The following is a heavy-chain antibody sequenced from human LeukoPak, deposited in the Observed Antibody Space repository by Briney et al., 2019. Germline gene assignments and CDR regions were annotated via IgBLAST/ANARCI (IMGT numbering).Heavy chain of an antibody. Sequence: GGSLRLSCAASGFTFSIYAMNWVRQAPGKGLEWVSGISDSGRNTYYSDSVKGRFTISRDNSESTVYLQMNSLAAEDTAQYYCATGCVGSPNCQTTGYDHWGQGTLVTVSS. V-gene: IGHV3-23*01. CDR2: ISDSGRNT. J-gene: IGHJ4*02. CDR1: GFTFSIYA. CDR3: ATGCVGSPNCQTTGYDH. D-gene: IGHD2-2*01.